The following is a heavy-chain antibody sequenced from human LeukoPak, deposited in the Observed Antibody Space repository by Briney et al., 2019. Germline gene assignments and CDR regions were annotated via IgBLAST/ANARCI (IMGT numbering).Heavy chain of an antibody. V-gene: IGHV3-74*01. D-gene: IGHD4-23*01. CDR3: ARVYGGPFDL. J-gene: IGHJ4*02. CDR1: GFTFSDTW. Sequence: GGSLRFSCAASGFTFSDTWMHWVRQAPGKGLMWVARINTDGSDAVYAGSVKGRFTISRDNTQNTLHLQMHSLRAEDTAMYYCARVYGGPFDLWGQGNLVTVSS. CDR2: INTDGSDA.